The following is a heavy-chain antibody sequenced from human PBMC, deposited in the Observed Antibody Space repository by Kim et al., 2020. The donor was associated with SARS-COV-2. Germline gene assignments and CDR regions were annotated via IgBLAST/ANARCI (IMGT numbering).Heavy chain of an antibody. V-gene: IGHV3-23*01. CDR2: ISASGGSV. Sequence: GGSLRLSCAASGFTFNKHAMNWVRQAPGKDLEWVSSISASGGSVYYADSVKGRFTVSRDNSGNTLYLLMNDLRAEDTAVYFCAKVRNSNWIRDAFEMRGQGTMVTVSS. CDR3: AKVRNSNWIRDAFEM. CDR1: GFTFNKHA. D-gene: IGHD4-4*01. J-gene: IGHJ3*02.